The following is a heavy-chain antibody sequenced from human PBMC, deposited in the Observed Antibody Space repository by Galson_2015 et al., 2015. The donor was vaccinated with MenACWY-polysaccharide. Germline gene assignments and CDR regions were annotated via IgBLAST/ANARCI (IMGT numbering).Heavy chain of an antibody. J-gene: IGHJ4*02. Sequence: SLRLSCAASGFTFSSYWMSWVRQAPGKGLEWVANIKQDGSEKYYVDSVKGRFTISRDNAKNSLYLQMNSLRAEDTAVYYCARVAWYRYYYDSSGYYYYWGQGTLVTVSS. CDR1: GFTFSSYW. CDR2: IKQDGSEK. CDR3: ARVAWYRYYYDSSGYYYY. D-gene: IGHD3-22*01. V-gene: IGHV3-7*01.